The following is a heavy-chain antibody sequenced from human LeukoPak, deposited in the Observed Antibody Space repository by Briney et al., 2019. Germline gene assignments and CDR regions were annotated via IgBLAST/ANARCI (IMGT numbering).Heavy chain of an antibody. CDR3: AREAYASGSFRTDYYYMDV. V-gene: IGHV1-2*02. Sequence: GASVKVSCKTSGYTFSDYYIHWIRQAPGQGLEWVGWINPNSGDTDYAQKFQGRVTVTRDTSISTAYMELSRLRSDDTAVYYCAREAYASGSFRTDYYYMDVWGKGTTVTISS. D-gene: IGHD3-10*01. J-gene: IGHJ6*03. CDR2: INPNSGDT. CDR1: GYTFSDYY.